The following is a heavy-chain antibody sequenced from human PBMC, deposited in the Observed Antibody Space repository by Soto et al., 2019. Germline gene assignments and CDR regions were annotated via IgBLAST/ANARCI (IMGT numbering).Heavy chain of an antibody. J-gene: IGHJ3*01. Sequence: EVQLVESGGGLVQPGRSLRLSCTASGFTFGDYAMSWVRQAPGKGLEWVGFIRSKGSGGTSEYAASGKGRFSFSRDDSTSIAYLQMNSLKIEDTAVYYCNRDQPITPWGQGTMVTVSS. CDR3: NRDQPITP. CDR1: GFTFGDYA. CDR2: IRSKGSGGTS. D-gene: IGHD3-10*01. V-gene: IGHV3-49*04.